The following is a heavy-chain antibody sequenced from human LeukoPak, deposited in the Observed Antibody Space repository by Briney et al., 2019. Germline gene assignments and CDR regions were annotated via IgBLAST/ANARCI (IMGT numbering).Heavy chain of an antibody. Sequence: GGSLRLSCAASGFTFADYGMSWVRQVPGEGLEWVSGTNWNGRSTGYADSVKGRFTISRDNAKSSLYLQMNSLRADDTALYYCARGGVNQLLYLTDWGQGTLVTVSS. V-gene: IGHV3-20*04. CDR3: ARGGVNQLLYLTD. CDR1: GFTFADYG. D-gene: IGHD2-2*02. CDR2: TNWNGRST. J-gene: IGHJ4*02.